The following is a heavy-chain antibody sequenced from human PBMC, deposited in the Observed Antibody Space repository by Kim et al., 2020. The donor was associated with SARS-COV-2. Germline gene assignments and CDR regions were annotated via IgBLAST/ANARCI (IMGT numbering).Heavy chain of an antibody. CDR1: GFTFDDYA. Sequence: GGSLRLSCAASGFTFDDYAMHWVRQAPGKGLEWVSGISWNSGSIGYADSVKGRFTISRDNAKNSLYLQMNSLRAEDTALYYCARTDSSGWSWASDCTDWYFDLWGRGTLVTVSS. CDR2: ISWNSGSI. D-gene: IGHD6-19*01. V-gene: IGHV3-9*01. CDR3: ARTDSSGWSWASDCTDWYFDL. J-gene: IGHJ2*01.